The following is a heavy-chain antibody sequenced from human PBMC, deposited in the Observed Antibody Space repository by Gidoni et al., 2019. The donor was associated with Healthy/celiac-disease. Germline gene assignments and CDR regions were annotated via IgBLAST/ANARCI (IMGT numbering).Heavy chain of an antibody. CDR3: ARHMRTRGWFDP. Sequence: QVQLQESGPGLVKPSETLSLTCTVSGGSISSYYWSWIRQPPGKGLEWIGYIYYSGSTNYNPSLKSRVTISVDTSKNQFSLKLSSVTAADTAVYYCARHMRTRGWFDPWGQGTLVTVSS. D-gene: IGHD2-2*01. CDR2: IYYSGST. V-gene: IGHV4-59*08. J-gene: IGHJ5*02. CDR1: GGSISSYY.